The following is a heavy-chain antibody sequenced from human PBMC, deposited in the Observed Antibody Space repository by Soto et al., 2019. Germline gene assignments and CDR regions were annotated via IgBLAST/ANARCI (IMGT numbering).Heavy chain of an antibody. D-gene: IGHD2-15*01. CDR2: VYYSGST. Sequence: SETLSLTCTVSGGSISSYYWSWIRQPPGKGLEWIGYVYYSGSTNYNPSLKSRVTISVDTSKSQFSLRLNSVTAADTAGYYCARDRPVAATRNNHGYYYFYGMDVWGRGTTVTVSS. CDR1: GGSISSYY. J-gene: IGHJ6*02. V-gene: IGHV4-59*01. CDR3: ARDRPVAATRNNHGYYYFYGMDV.